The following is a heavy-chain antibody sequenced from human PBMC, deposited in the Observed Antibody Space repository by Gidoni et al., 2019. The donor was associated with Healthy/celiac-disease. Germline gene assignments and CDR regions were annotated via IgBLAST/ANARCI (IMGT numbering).Heavy chain of an antibody. V-gene: IGHV3-9*01. CDR3: AKGLGYCSGGSCYSGRYYYYGMDV. J-gene: IGHJ6*02. D-gene: IGHD2-15*01. Sequence: EVQLVESGGGLVQPGRSLRLSCSASGFTFVDYAMHWVRQAPGKGLEWVSGIGWNSGSIGYADSVKGRFTISRDNAKNSLYLQMNSLRAEDTALYYCAKGLGYCSGGSCYSGRYYYYGMDVWGQGTTVTVSS. CDR1: GFTFVDYA. CDR2: IGWNSGSI.